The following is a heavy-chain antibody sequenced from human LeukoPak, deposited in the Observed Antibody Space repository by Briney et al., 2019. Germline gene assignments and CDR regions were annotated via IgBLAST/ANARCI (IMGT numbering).Heavy chain of an antibody. Sequence: PGGSLRLSCAASGFTFSSYSMNWVRPAPGKGLEWVSSISSSSSYIYYADSVKGRFTISRDNAKNSLYLQMNSLRAEDTAVYYCARERAPLAAAKYYFDYWGQGTLVTVSS. CDR1: GFTFSSYS. D-gene: IGHD6-13*01. CDR3: ARERAPLAAAKYYFDY. V-gene: IGHV3-21*01. CDR2: ISSSSSYI. J-gene: IGHJ4*02.